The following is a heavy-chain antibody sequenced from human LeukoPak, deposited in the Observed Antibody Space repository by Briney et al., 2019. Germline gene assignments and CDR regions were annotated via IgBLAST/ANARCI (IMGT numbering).Heavy chain of an antibody. CDR1: GFTFSSYA. D-gene: IGHD6-13*01. Sequence: GRSLRLSCAASGFTFSSYAMHWVRQAPGKGLEWVAVISYDGSNKYYADSVKGRFTISRDNSKNTLYLQMNSLRAEDTAVYYCARGYRIAAAGTPMDVWGQGTTVTVSS. V-gene: IGHV3-30-3*01. CDR3: ARGYRIAAAGTPMDV. CDR2: ISYDGSNK. J-gene: IGHJ6*02.